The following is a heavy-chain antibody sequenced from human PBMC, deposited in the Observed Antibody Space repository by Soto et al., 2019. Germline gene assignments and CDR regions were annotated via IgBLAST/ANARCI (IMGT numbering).Heavy chain of an antibody. CDR2: INAGNGNT. CDR1: GYTFTSYA. J-gene: IGHJ5*02. D-gene: IGHD3-3*01. Sequence: GASVKVSCKASGYTFTSYAMHWVRQAPGQRLEWMGWINAGNGNTKYSQKLQGRVTITRDTSASTAYMELSSLRSEDTAVYYCARGDVLRFLEWFTLSYPPVTVGFDPWGQGTLVTVSS. V-gene: IGHV1-3*01. CDR3: ARGDVLRFLEWFTLSYPPVTVGFDP.